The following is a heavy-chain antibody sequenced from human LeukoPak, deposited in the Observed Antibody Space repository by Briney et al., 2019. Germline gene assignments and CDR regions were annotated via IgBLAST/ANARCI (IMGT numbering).Heavy chain of an antibody. D-gene: IGHD3-9*01. CDR2: IYSGGST. CDR1: GCTVSSNY. Sequence: GGSLRLSCAASGCTVSSNYISWVRQAPGKGLEWVSVIYSGGSTYYADSVKGRFTISRDNSKNTLYLQMNSLRAEDTAVYYCSSALGTYYDILTGYLDQDYWGQGALVTVSS. CDR3: SSALGTYYDILTGYLDQDY. V-gene: IGHV3-66*01. J-gene: IGHJ4*02.